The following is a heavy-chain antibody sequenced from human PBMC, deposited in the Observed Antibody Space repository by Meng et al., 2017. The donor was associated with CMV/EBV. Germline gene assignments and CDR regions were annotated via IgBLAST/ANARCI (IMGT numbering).Heavy chain of an antibody. D-gene: IGHD6-6*01. Sequence: ASVKVSCKASGYTFTSYDINWVRQATGQGLEWMGWISAYNGNTNYAQKLQGRVTMTTDTSTSTAYMELRSLRSDDTAVYYCARDSLGSSSHYYYYGMDVWGQGTTVTVSS. CDR2: ISAYNGNT. CDR3: ARDSLGSSSHYYYYGMDV. J-gene: IGHJ6*02. CDR1: GYTFTSYD. V-gene: IGHV1-18*01.